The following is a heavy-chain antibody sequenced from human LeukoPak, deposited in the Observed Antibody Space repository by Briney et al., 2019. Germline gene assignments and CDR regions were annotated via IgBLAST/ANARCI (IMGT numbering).Heavy chain of an antibody. J-gene: IGHJ4*02. CDR2: INHSGST. V-gene: IGHV4-34*01. Sequence: SETLSLTCAVYGGSFSGYYWSWIRQPPGKGLEWIGEINHSGSTNYNPSLKSRVTISVDTSKNQFSLKLSSVTAADTAVYYCASTVTGTKDFDYWGQGTLVTVSS. CDR3: ASTVTGTKDFDY. CDR1: GGSFSGYY. D-gene: IGHD4-17*01.